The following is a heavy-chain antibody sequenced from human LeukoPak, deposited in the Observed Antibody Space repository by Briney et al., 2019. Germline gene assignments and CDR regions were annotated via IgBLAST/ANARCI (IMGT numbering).Heavy chain of an antibody. D-gene: IGHD3-16*02. J-gene: IGHJ4*02. V-gene: IGHV4-34*01. CDR3: ARLGPYYDYVWGSYRMPYYFDY. CDR1: GGSFSGYY. Sequence: SETLSLTCAVYGGSFSGYYRSWIRQPPGKGLEWIGEINHSGSTNYNPSLKSRVTISVDTSKNQFSLKLSSVTAADTAVYYCARLGPYYDYVWGSYRMPYYFDYWGQGTPVTVSS. CDR2: INHSGST.